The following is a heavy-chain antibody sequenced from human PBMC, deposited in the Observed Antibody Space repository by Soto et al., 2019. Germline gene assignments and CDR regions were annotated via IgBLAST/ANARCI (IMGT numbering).Heavy chain of an antibody. Sequence: SVKVSCKASGDTFNRQDMRWVRQAPGQGLEWMGGIIPKFGTPHYAEKFQDRVTITADESTGTAYLELSSLTSEDAAVYYCATSKGKDGYSFDYWGPGTLVTVSS. CDR1: GDTFNRQD. D-gene: IGHD5-12*01. CDR3: ATSKGKDGYSFDY. J-gene: IGHJ4*02. V-gene: IGHV1-69*13. CDR2: IIPKFGTP.